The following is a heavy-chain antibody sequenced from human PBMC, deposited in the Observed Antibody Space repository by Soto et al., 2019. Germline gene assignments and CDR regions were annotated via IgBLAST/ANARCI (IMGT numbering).Heavy chain of an antibody. D-gene: IGHD1-26*01. Sequence: QVQLQQSGAGLLKPSETLSLTCDVYGGSFSDYIWTWIRQTPGKGLQWIGQINHSGSANYNPSLKSRVTITVNTSSSQFSLELSSVTAEDTAVYYCARGLISGSHYSGGWYYFDSWGQGTQVTVSS. CDR3: ARGLISGSHYSGGWYYFDS. CDR1: GGSFSDYI. CDR2: INHSGSA. J-gene: IGHJ4*02. V-gene: IGHV4-34*01.